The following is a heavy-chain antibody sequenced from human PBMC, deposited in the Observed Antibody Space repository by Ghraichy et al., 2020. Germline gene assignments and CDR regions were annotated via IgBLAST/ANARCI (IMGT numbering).Heavy chain of an antibody. J-gene: IGHJ4*02. D-gene: IGHD1-14*01. Sequence: SETLSLTCTVSGGSVSSGSYYWSWIRQPPGKGLEWIGYIYYSGSTNYNPSLKSRVTISVDTSKNQFSLKLSSVTAADTAVYYCARVLQGPDRNDYWGQGTLVTVSS. CDR3: ARVLQGPDRNDY. CDR2: IYYSGST. V-gene: IGHV4-61*01. CDR1: GGSVSSGSYY.